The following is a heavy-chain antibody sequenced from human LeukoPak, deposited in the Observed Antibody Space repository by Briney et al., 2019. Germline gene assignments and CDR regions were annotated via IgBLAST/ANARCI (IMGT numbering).Heavy chain of an antibody. CDR1: GGSISSYY. CDR3: ARSDCSSTSCYRMLGY. CDR2: IYYSGST. D-gene: IGHD2-2*01. V-gene: IGHV4-59*01. Sequence: PSETLSLTCTVSGGSISSYYWSWIRQPPGKGLEWIGYIYYSGSTNYNPSLKSRFTISVDTSKNQFSLKLSSVTAADTAVYYCARSDCSSTSCYRMLGYWGQGTLVTVSS. J-gene: IGHJ4*02.